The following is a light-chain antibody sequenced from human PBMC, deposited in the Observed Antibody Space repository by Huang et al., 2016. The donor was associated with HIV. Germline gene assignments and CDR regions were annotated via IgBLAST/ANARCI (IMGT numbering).Light chain of an antibody. CDR2: AAS. Sequence: IQMTQSPSSVSGSVGDRVTISCRASQGINSWLDWYQQRPGEAPKLLIYAASNLQSGVPSRFSGSGSGTNFTLTISSLQPEDFASYYCQQAKNFPWTFGQGTKVEMK. J-gene: IGKJ1*01. CDR1: QGINSW. V-gene: IGKV1-12*01. CDR3: QQAKNFPWT.